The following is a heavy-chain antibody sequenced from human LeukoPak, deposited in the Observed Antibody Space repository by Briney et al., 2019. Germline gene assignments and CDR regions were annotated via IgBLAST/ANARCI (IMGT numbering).Heavy chain of an antibody. D-gene: IGHD2-2*01. Sequence: ASVKVSCKASGYTFTGYYMHWVRQAPGQGLEWMGWINPNSGGTNYAQKFQGRVTMTRDTSISTAYVELSRLRSDDTAVYYCARDPGYCSSTSCERYFDYWGQGTLVTVSS. CDR2: INPNSGGT. V-gene: IGHV1-2*02. CDR3: ARDPGYCSSTSCERYFDY. J-gene: IGHJ4*02. CDR1: GYTFTGYY.